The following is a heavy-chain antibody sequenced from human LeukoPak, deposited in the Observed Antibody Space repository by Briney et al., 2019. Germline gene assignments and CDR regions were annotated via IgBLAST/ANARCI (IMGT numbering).Heavy chain of an antibody. J-gene: IGHJ4*02. CDR1: GFTFSSYA. V-gene: IGHV3-23*01. Sequence: GGSLRLSRAASGFTFSSYAMSWVRQAPGKGLEWVSTISHSAYTTYYADSVKGRFTISRDSSKNTLYLQMNSLRADDTAVYYCAKIMALYCSGGSCNEIDYWGQGTLVTVSS. CDR3: AKIMALYCSGGSCNEIDY. CDR2: ISHSAYTT. D-gene: IGHD2-15*01.